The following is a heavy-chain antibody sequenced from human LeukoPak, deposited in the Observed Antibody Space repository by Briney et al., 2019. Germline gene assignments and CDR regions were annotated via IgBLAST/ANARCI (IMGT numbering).Heavy chain of an antibody. CDR3: ARTRYYYNSRSYGAPYYFDY. Sequence: PSQTLSLTCTVSGGSISSNSYYWGWIRQPPGKGLEWIGSIYYSGSTYYNPSLKSRVTISVDTSKNQFSLKLSSVTAADTAVYYCARTRYYYNSRSYGAPYYFDYWGQGTLVTVSS. V-gene: IGHV4-39*01. D-gene: IGHD3-10*01. CDR1: GGSISSNSYY. J-gene: IGHJ4*02. CDR2: IYYSGST.